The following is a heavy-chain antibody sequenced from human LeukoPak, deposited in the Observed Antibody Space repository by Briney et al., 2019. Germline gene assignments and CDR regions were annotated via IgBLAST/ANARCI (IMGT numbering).Heavy chain of an antibody. CDR3: TITPMATTTGYGMDV. V-gene: IGHV3-64*01. Sequence: GGPLRLSCAASGFTFSSYAMHWVRQAPGKGLQYVSAISTNGGSTYYANSVKGRFTISRDNSKNTLYLQMGSLRAEDMAVYYCTITPMATTTGYGMDVWGQGTTVTVSS. D-gene: IGHD5-24*01. J-gene: IGHJ6*02. CDR2: ISTNGGST. CDR1: GFTFSSYA.